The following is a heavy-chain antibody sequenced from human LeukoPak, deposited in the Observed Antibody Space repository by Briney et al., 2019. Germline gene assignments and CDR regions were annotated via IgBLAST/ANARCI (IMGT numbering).Heavy chain of an antibody. CDR2: ISAYNGNT. Sequence: ASVKVSCKASGYTFTSYGISWVRQAPGQGLEWMGWISAYNGNTNYAQKLQGRVTMTTDTSTSTAYMELRSLRSDDTAVYYCARDPDIAAAGSLNWFDPWGQGTLVTVSS. CDR3: ARDPDIAAAGSLNWFDP. CDR1: GYTFTSYG. V-gene: IGHV1-18*01. D-gene: IGHD6-13*01. J-gene: IGHJ5*02.